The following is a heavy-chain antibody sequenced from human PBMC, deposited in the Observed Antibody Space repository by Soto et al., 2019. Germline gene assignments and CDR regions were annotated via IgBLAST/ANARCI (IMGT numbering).Heavy chain of an antibody. V-gene: IGHV4-30-4*01. CDR1: GGSISSGDYY. CDR3: ARAPSRYYGSGSYLEY. CDR2: IYYSGST. Sequence: SETLSLTCTVSGGSISSGDYYWSWIRQPPGKGLEWIGYIYYSGSTYYNPSLKSRVTISVDTSKNQFSLKLSSVTAADTAVYSGARAPSRYYGSGSYLEYWGQGTLVTASS. D-gene: IGHD3-10*01. J-gene: IGHJ4*02.